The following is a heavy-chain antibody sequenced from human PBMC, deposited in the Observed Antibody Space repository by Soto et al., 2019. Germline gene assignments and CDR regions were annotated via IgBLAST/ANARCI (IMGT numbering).Heavy chain of an antibody. D-gene: IGHD2-2*01. V-gene: IGHV1-18*01. CDR2: ISAYNGNT. J-gene: IGHJ4*01. CDR1: GYTFTSYG. Sequence: ASVKVSCKASGYTFTSYGISWVRQAPGQGLEWVGWISAYNGNTNYAQKLQGRVTMTTDTSTSTVYMELSSLRSEDTAVYYCARGDLSSYFDFWGHGTLVTVSS. CDR3: ARGDLSSYFDF.